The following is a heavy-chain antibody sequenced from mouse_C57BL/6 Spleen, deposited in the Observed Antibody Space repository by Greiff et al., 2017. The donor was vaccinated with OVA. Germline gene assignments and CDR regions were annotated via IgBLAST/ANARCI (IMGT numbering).Heavy chain of an antibody. D-gene: IGHD4-1*01. Sequence: DVMLVESGGGLVQPGGSLKLSCAASGFTFSDYYMYWVRQTPEKRLEWVAYISNGGGSTYYPDTVKGRFTISRDNAKNTLYLQMSRLKSEDTAMYYCARQKTGTFAMDYWGQGTSVTVSS. CDR1: GFTFSDYY. CDR2: ISNGGGST. V-gene: IGHV5-12*01. J-gene: IGHJ4*01. CDR3: ARQKTGTFAMDY.